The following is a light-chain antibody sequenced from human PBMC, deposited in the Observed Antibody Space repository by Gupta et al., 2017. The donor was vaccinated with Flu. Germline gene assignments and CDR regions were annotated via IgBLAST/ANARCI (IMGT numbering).Light chain of an antibody. CDR3: HQRNSYPLIT. V-gene: IGKV1-9*01. J-gene: IGKJ4*01. Sequence: DIQLTQSPSFLSASVGDRVTITCRASQGISSYLAWYQQKPGKAPKLLIYAASTLQRGVPSRFSGSGAGKELTLTISSRQPEEFATSYCHQRNSYPLITFGGGTRLEIK. CDR1: QGISSY. CDR2: AAS.